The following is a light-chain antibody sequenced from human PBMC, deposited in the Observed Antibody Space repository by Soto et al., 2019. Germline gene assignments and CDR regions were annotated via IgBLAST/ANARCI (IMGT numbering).Light chain of an antibody. Sequence: SYELTQPPSVSVSPGQTASITCSGDNLGDKYACWYQQKPGQSPVLVIYQNDRRPSGIPERSSGSNSGNAATLTISGTQAMDEADYYCQAWDSSTAVFGGGTKLTVL. CDR2: QND. J-gene: IGLJ2*01. CDR1: NLGDKY. V-gene: IGLV3-1*01. CDR3: QAWDSSTAV.